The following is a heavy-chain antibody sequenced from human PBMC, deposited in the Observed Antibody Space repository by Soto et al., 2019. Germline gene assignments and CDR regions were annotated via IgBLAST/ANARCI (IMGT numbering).Heavy chain of an antibody. Sequence: EVPLVESGGGLVQPGGSLRLSCAASGFTFSSFHMNWVRQAPGRGLEWVAYITSSSDTIYYSDSVKGRFTISRDNGXNXXFLQMNSLRDEDTAVYYCARVVVVIPPGYYYAMDVWGQGTTVTVSS. CDR1: GFTFSSFH. CDR3: ARVVVVIPPGYYYAMDV. D-gene: IGHD3-22*01. CDR2: ITSSSDTI. J-gene: IGHJ6*02. V-gene: IGHV3-48*02.